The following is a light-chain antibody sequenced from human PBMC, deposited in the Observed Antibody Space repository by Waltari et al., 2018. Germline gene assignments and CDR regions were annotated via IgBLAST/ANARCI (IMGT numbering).Light chain of an antibody. CDR3: QMYVRLPAT. Sequence: SCRARQSVGRSLTWYQQRHGQAPRLLIYDASTRATGIPDRFSGGGSGTDFSLTISRLEPEDFAVYYCQMYVRLPATFGQGTKVEI. J-gene: IGKJ1*01. CDR2: DAS. CDR1: QSVGRS. V-gene: IGKV3-20*01.